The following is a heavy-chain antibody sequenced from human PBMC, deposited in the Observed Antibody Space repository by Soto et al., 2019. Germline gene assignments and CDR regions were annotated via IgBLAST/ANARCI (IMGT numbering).Heavy chain of an antibody. CDR3: VKDRAAAPAAPPDWFDS. CDR2: ISGNGGST. CDR1: GFIFSSYA. Sequence: EVQLLDSGGGLVQPGGSLRLSCEASGFIFSSYAMSWVRQAPGKGPEWVSIISGNGGSTYYADSVKGRFSISRDNSRNTLSLQMNSLRVEDTAIYYCVKDRAAAPAAPPDWFDSWGQGTLVTVSS. D-gene: IGHD2-2*01. J-gene: IGHJ5*01. V-gene: IGHV3-23*01.